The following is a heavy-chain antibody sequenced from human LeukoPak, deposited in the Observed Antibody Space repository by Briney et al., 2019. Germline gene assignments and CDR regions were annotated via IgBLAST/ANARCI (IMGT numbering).Heavy chain of an antibody. Sequence: GGSLRLSCAASGFTFRNYAMSWIRQAPGKRLEWVSAITSSDGGTHYAASVKGRFTISRDNSKNTLYLQMNSLRAEDTAVYYCAKTMQRITMIVVDYWGQGTLVTVSS. CDR1: GFTFRNYA. V-gene: IGHV3-23*01. J-gene: IGHJ4*02. CDR2: ITSSDGGT. CDR3: AKTMQRITMIVVDY. D-gene: IGHD3-22*01.